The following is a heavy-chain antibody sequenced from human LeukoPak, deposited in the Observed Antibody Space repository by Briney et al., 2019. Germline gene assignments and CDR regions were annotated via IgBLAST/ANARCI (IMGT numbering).Heavy chain of an antibody. CDR3: AKGQIYGAPFDY. CDR2: ISGSGGST. D-gene: IGHD3-10*01. J-gene: IGHJ4*02. CDR1: GFTFSSYA. Sequence: GGSLRLSCAASGFTFSSYAMSWVRQAPGKGLEWVSAISGSGGSTYYADSVKGRFTISRDNAKNSLYLQMNSLRAEDTALYYCAKGQIYGAPFDYWGQGTLVTVSS. V-gene: IGHV3-23*01.